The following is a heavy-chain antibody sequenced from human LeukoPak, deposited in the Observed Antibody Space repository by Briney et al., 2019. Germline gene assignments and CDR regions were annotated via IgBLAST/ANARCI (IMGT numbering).Heavy chain of an antibody. J-gene: IGHJ4*02. D-gene: IGHD6-13*01. Sequence: PGRSLRLSCAASGFTFSSYGMSWVRQAPGKGLEWVSSISTSDGTTYFADSVKGRFTISRDNSKNTLYLQMNSLRAEDTAVYFCAKARYSSLYYFDYWGQGTLVPVSS. V-gene: IGHV3-23*01. CDR2: ISTSDGTT. CDR3: AKARYSSLYYFDY. CDR1: GFTFSSYG.